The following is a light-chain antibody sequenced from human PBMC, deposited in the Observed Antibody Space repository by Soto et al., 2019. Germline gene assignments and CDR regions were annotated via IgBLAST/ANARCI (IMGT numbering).Light chain of an antibody. CDR2: KAS. V-gene: IGKV1-5*03. CDR3: QQYNSYSRP. CDR1: QTISSW. Sequence: DMQMTQAPSTLSGTVGDRVTITCRASQTISSWLAWYQQKPGKAPKLLIYKASTLKSGVPSRFSGSGSGTEFTLTISSLQSEDFATYYCQQYNSYSRPFGQGTKV. J-gene: IGKJ1*01.